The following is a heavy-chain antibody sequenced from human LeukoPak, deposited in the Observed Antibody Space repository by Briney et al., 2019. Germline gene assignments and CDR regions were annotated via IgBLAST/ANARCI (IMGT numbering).Heavy chain of an antibody. J-gene: IGHJ4*02. CDR2: INHSGST. CDR3: ARQGEIRNLDY. D-gene: IGHD1-14*01. CDR1: GGSFSGYY. Sequence: PSETLSLTCAVYGGSFSGYYWSWIRQPPGKGLEWIGEINHSGSTNYNPSLKSRVTISVDTSKNQFSLKLSSVTAADTAVYYCARQGEIRNLDYWGQGTLVTVSS. V-gene: IGHV4-34*01.